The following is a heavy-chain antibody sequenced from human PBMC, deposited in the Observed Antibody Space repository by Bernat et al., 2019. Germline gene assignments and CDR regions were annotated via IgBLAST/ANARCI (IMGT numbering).Heavy chain of an antibody. Sequence: QVQLQESGPGLVKPSETLSLTCTVSGGSISSYYWSWIRQPPGKGLEWIGYIYYSGSTNYNPSLKSRVTISVDTSKNQFSLKLSSVTAADTAVYYCARAPQYYDLWSGDPPVHYYYMDVWGKGTTVTVSS. CDR1: GGSISSYY. CDR3: ARAPQYYDLWSGDPPVHYYYMDV. J-gene: IGHJ6*03. V-gene: IGHV4-59*01. CDR2: IYYSGST. D-gene: IGHD3-3*01.